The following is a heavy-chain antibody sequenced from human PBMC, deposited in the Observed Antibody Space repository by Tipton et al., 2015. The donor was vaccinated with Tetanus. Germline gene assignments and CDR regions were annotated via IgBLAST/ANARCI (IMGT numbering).Heavy chain of an antibody. CDR2: IYYNGNT. Sequence: YYMSWIRQAPGKGLEWIGQIYYNGNTYYLSSLKSRVTISADTSNNQFSLSLRSVTAADTAVYYCARQADNWFDPWGQGTLVTVS. V-gene: IGHV4-39*01. D-gene: IGHD6-25*01. CDR3: ARQADNWFDP. J-gene: IGHJ5*02. CDR1: YY.